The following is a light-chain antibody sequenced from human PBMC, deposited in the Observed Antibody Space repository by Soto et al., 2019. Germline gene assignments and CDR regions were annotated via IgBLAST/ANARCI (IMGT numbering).Light chain of an antibody. J-gene: IGKJ5*01. CDR2: GAS. CDR3: QQYNNWPPSIT. Sequence: EIVLTQSPGTLSLSPGERATLSCRASHSVSSSYLAWYQQKPGQAPRLLIYGASSRATGIPDRFSGSGSGRDFTLTISRLEPEDFAVYYCQQYNNWPPSITFGQGTRLEIK. CDR1: HSVSSSY. V-gene: IGKV3-20*01.